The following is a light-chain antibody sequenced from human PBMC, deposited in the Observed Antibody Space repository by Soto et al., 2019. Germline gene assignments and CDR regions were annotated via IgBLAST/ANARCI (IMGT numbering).Light chain of an antibody. CDR2: AAS. V-gene: IGKV1-9*01. J-gene: IGKJ4*01. Sequence: DNQLTQSPSFLSASVGDRATITCRASQGVSSNLAWYQQKPGQAPRLLIYAASTLPTGVPARFSGSGSGTEFTLTISSLQPEDFATYYCQQHNRYPLTFGGGTKVEIK. CDR3: QQHNRYPLT. CDR1: QGVSSN.